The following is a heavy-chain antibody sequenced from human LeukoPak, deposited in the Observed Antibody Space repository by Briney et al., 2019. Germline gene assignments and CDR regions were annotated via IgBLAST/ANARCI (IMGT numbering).Heavy chain of an antibody. CDR2: FNPEDGET. CDR1: GYTFTGYY. Sequence: VASVKVSCKASGYTFTGYYMHWVRQAPGQGLEWMGGFNPEDGETFYAQKFQGRVNMTEDTSTDTAYMELSSLSYDDTAVYYCATDGAGDYLNHWGQGTLVTVSS. J-gene: IGHJ4*02. D-gene: IGHD4-17*01. CDR3: ATDGAGDYLNH. V-gene: IGHV1-24*01.